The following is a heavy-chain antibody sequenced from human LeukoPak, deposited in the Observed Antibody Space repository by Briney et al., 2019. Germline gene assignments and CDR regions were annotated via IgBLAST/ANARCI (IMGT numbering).Heavy chain of an antibody. Sequence: SETLSLTCAVHGGSFSGYYWSWIRQPPGKGLEWIGEINHSGSTNYNPSLKSRVTISVDTSKNQFSLKLSSVTAADTAVYYCARGMVRGVHFDYWGQGTLVTVSS. CDR1: GGSFSGYY. J-gene: IGHJ4*02. CDR2: INHSGST. V-gene: IGHV4-34*01. D-gene: IGHD3-10*01. CDR3: ARGMVRGVHFDY.